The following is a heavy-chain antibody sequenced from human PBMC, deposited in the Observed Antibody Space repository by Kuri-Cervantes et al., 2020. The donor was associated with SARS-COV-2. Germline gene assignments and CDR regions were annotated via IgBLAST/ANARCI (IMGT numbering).Heavy chain of an antibody. V-gene: IGHV1-46*01. Sequence: ASVKVSCKASGYTFTGYYMHWVRQAPGQGLEWMGIINPSGGSTSYAQKFQGRVTMTRDTSTSTAYMELSSLRSEDTAVYYCARDSESGGYSGYDLSYWGQGTLVTVSS. D-gene: IGHD5-12*01. CDR3: ARDSESGGYSGYDLSY. J-gene: IGHJ4*02. CDR1: GYTFTGYY. CDR2: INPSGGST.